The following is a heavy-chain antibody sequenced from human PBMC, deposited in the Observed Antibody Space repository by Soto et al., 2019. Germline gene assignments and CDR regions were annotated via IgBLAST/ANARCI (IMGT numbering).Heavy chain of an antibody. Sequence: QVQLVQSGAEVKKPGSSVKVSCKASGGTFSSYAISWVRQAPGQGLEWMGGIIPIFGTANYAQKFQGRVTITADESTSKAYMELSSLRSEDTAVYYCASYIVGAYTSTYYYYGMDVWGQGTTVTVSS. J-gene: IGHJ6*02. V-gene: IGHV1-69*01. CDR1: GGTFSSYA. CDR3: ASYIVGAYTSTYYYYGMDV. D-gene: IGHD1-26*01. CDR2: IIPIFGTA.